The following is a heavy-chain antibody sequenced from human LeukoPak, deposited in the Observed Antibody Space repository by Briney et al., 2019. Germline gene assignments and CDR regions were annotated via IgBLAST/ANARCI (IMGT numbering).Heavy chain of an antibody. V-gene: IGHV3-21*05. CDR2: ISSGSTYT. CDR1: GFSFSSNG. Sequence: GGSLRLSCAASGFSFSSNGMSWVRQAPGKGLEWVSYISSGSTYTNYADSVKGRFTISRDNAKNSLFLQMNSLRAEDTAVYFCARLSSSSTNWFDAWGQGTLVTVSS. CDR3: ARLSSSSTNWFDA. D-gene: IGHD6-19*01. J-gene: IGHJ5*02.